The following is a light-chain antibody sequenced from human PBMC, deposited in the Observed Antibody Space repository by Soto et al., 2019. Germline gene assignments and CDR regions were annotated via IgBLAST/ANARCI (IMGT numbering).Light chain of an antibody. CDR1: QTIRSNY. V-gene: IGKV3-20*01. CDR3: QQYGSSPWT. J-gene: IGKJ1*01. CDR2: GAS. Sequence: EIVLTQSPGTLSLSPGDRATLSCRASQTIRSNYLAWYRQTPGQAPRLLIYGASNRATGIADRFSGSGSGTDFTLIISRLEPEDFALYYCQQYGSSPWTFGQGTKVEIK.